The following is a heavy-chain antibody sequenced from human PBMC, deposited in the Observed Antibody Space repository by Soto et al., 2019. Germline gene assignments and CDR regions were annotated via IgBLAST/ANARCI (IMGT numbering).Heavy chain of an antibody. J-gene: IGHJ4*02. V-gene: IGHV4-39*01. CDR2: IYYSGST. CDR3: ARQGDIVVVPAALDY. CDR1: GGSISSSSYY. D-gene: IGHD2-2*01. Sequence: QLQLQESGPGLVKPSETLSLTCTVSGGSISSSSYYWGWIRQPPGKGLEWMGSIYYSGSTYYNPSLKSRVTISVDTSKNQFSLKLSSVTAADTAVYYCARQGDIVVVPAALDYWGQGTLVTVSS.